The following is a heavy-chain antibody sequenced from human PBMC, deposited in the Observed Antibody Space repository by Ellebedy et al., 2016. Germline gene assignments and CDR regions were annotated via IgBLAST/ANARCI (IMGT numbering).Heavy chain of an antibody. D-gene: IGHD3-22*01. V-gene: IGHV1-2*02. CDR2: INPNSGGT. Sequence: ASVKVSXXASGYTFTGYYMHWVRQAPGQGLEWMGWINPNSGGTNYAQKLQGRVTMTTDTSTSTAYMELRSLRSDDTAVYYCYYYDSIGMDVWGQGTTVTVSS. CDR1: GYTFTGYY. CDR3: YYYDSIGMDV. J-gene: IGHJ6*02.